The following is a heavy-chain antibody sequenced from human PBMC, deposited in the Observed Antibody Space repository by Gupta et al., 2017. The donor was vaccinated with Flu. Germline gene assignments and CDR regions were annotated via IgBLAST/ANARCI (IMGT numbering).Heavy chain of an antibody. D-gene: IGHD3-16*01. Sequence: WVRQAPGKGLEWVANIKEDGSVKNYEDSVKGRFTISRDNAKKSLYLQMNSLGAEDTAVYYCVRDAAYFRFDYWGQGTLVTVSS. CDR3: VRDAAYFRFDY. V-gene: IGHV3-7*01. J-gene: IGHJ4*02. CDR2: IKEDGSVK.